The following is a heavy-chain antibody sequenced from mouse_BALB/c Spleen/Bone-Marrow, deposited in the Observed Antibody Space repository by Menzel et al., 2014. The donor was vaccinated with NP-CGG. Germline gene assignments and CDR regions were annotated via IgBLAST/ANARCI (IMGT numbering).Heavy chain of an antibody. CDR1: GYTFTSYW. CDR2: IYPSDSYT. D-gene: IGHD4-1*01. V-gene: IGHV1-69*02. J-gene: IGHJ4*01. Sequence: VQLQQSGAELVRPGASVKLSCKASGYTFTSYWINWVKQRPGQGLAWIGNIYPSDSYTNYNQEFKDKATLTVDKSSSTAYMQLSSPTSEDSAVYYCTRRLTGPYAMDYWGQGTSVTGAS. CDR3: TRRLTGPYAMDY.